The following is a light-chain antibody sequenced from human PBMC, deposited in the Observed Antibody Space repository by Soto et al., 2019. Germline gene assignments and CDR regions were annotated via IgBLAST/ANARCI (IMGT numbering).Light chain of an antibody. CDR2: GAF. CDR1: QGISRY. V-gene: IGKV1-9*01. Sequence: IQLTQSPSSLSASIGDRVTITCRASQGISRYLAWYQQKPGKAPKLLIYGAFTLQSGVPSRFNGSGSGTDFTLTISSLQPEDLATYYCQQLNNFPPFTFGPGTKVDLK. J-gene: IGKJ3*01. CDR3: QQLNNFPPFT.